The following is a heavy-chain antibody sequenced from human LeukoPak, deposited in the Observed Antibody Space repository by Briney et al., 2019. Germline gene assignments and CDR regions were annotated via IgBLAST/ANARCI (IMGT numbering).Heavy chain of an antibody. CDR2: IKQDGSEK. CDR3: AREGGYCSGGSCYMFVSNAFDI. J-gene: IGHJ3*02. CDR1: GFTFSSYW. D-gene: IGHD2-15*01. Sequence: GGSLRLSCAASGFTFSSYWMSWVRQAPGKGLEWVANIKQDGSEKYYVASVKGRFTISRDNAKNSLYLQMNSLRAEDTAVYYCAREGGYCSGGSCYMFVSNAFDIWGQGTMVTVSS. V-gene: IGHV3-7*03.